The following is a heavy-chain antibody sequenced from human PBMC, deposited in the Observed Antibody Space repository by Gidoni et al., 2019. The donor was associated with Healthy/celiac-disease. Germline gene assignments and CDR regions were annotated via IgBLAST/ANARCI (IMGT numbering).Heavy chain of an antibody. Sequence: QVQLVESGGGVVQPGRSLRLSCAASGFTFSRYGMHWVRQAPGKGLEWVAVISYDGSNKYYADSEKGRFTISRDNSKNTLYLQMNSLRAEDTAVYYCAKNGGGGSSSSTRGYFDYWGQGTLVTVSS. CDR1: GFTFSRYG. CDR2: ISYDGSNK. CDR3: AKNGGGGSSSSTRGYFDY. V-gene: IGHV3-30*18. J-gene: IGHJ4*02. D-gene: IGHD6-6*01.